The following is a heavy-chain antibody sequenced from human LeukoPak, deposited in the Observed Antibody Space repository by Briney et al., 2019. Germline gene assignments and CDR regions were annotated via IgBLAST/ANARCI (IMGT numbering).Heavy chain of an antibody. Sequence: SVKVSCKASGGTFSSYAISWVRQAPGQGLEWMGGIIPIFGTANYAQKFQGRVTITADESTSTAYVELSSLRSEDTAVYYCAKGVDFFAPADYWGQGTLGTVSS. CDR3: AKGVDFFAPADY. V-gene: IGHV1-69*01. CDR1: GGTFSSYA. J-gene: IGHJ4*02. CDR2: IIPIFGTA. D-gene: IGHD3/OR15-3a*01.